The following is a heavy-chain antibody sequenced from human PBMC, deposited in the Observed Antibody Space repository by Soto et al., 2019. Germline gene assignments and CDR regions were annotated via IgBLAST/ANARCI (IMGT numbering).Heavy chain of an antibody. V-gene: IGHV4-30-4*01. CDR1: GGSISSGDYY. J-gene: IGHJ4*02. CDR3: ARGYSSSYAFDY. Sequence: SETLSLTCTVSGGSISSGDYYWSWIRQPPGKGLEWIGYIYYSGSTYYNPSLKSRVTISVDTSKNQFSLKLSSVTAADTAVYYCARGYSSSYAFDYWGQGTLVTVSS. D-gene: IGHD6-6*01. CDR2: IYYSGST.